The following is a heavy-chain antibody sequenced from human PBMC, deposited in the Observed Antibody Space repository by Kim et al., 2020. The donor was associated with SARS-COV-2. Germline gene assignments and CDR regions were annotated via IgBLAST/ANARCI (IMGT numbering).Heavy chain of an antibody. J-gene: IGHJ4*02. CDR3: ARVVGAIDY. V-gene: IGHV1-8*01. Sequence: GNRGYDTKLPGRVTMTRDTSISTAYMELNSLRSEDTAVYYCARVVGAIDYWGQGTLVTVSS. D-gene: IGHD1-26*01. CDR2: GNR.